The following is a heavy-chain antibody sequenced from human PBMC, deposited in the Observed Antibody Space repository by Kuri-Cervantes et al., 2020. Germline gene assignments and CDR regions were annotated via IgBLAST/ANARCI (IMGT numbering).Heavy chain of an antibody. CDR1: GFTFSDSW. CDR3: ARTIADSGAY. D-gene: IGHD6-13*01. J-gene: IGHJ4*02. V-gene: IGHV3-7*01. Sequence: GGSLRLSCAASGFTFSDSWMDWIRLAPGKELEWVANIKHDGSVKYYGGSAKGRFTISRDNARNSLYLQMNSLRAEDTAVYFCARTIADSGAYWGQGTLVTVSS. CDR2: IKHDGSVK.